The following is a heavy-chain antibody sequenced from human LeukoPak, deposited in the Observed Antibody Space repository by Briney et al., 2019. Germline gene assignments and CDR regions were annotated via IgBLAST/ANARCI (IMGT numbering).Heavy chain of an antibody. V-gene: IGHV3-33*06. D-gene: IGHD2-21*01. CDR1: GFTFRTFG. J-gene: IGHJ2*01. CDR3: AKDPYCGGDCYFDL. Sequence: GGSLRLSCAASGFTFRTFGMHWVRQAPGKGLEWVAIIWYDGINKYCADSVKGRFTISRDNSKNTLYLQMNSLRAEDTAVYYCAKDPYCGGDCYFDLWGRGTLVTVSS. CDR2: IWYDGINK.